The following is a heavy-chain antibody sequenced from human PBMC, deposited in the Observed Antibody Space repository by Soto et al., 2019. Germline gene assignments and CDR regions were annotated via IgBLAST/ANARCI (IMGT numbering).Heavy chain of an antibody. D-gene: IGHD3-10*01. CDR1: GVSLTSGNW. Sequence: SETLSLTCAVSGVSLTSGNWWTWVRQSPQRGLEYIGEIFHDGTANYYPSFERRVTMSVDTSRNQFSLKLTSVTAADTAVYFCARLVYDTRLNYMYFDFWGPGTLVTVSS. CDR3: ARLVYDTRLNYMYFDF. V-gene: IGHV4-4*02. CDR2: IFHDGTA. J-gene: IGHJ4*02.